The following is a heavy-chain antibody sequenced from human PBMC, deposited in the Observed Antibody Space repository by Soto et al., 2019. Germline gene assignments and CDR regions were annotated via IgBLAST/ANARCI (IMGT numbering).Heavy chain of an antibody. V-gene: IGHV3-33*01. D-gene: IGHD5-18*01. J-gene: IGHJ4*02. CDR1: GFTFSSYG. CDR3: ARAGIQLWSSGHFDY. Sequence: PXESLSLSCASSGFTFSSYGMHWVRQAPGKGLEWVAVIWYDGSNKYYADSVKGRFTISRDNSKNTLYLQMNSLRAEDTAVYYCARAGIQLWSSGHFDYWGQGTLVTVSS. CDR2: IWYDGSNK.